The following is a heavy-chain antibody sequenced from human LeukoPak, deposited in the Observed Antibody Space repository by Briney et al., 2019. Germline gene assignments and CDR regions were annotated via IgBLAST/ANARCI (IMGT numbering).Heavy chain of an antibody. V-gene: IGHV3-74*01. Sequence: GSLRLSSAASGFTFSSYWMSWVRQAPGKGPVWVSRINNDGKNTTYADSVKGRFTISRDNAKNTLYLQMNSLRAEDTAVYYCAILAAPTYYFDYWGQGTLVTVSS. D-gene: IGHD6-13*01. CDR1: GFTFSSYW. CDR2: INNDGKNT. CDR3: AILAAPTYYFDY. J-gene: IGHJ4*02.